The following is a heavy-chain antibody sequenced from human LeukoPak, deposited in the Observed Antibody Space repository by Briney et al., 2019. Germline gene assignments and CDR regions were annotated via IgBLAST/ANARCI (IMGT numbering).Heavy chain of an antibody. V-gene: IGHV3-23*01. Sequence: GGSLRLSCAASGFTFSSYAMSWVRQAPGKGLEWVSAISGSGGSTYYADSVKGRFTISRDNSKNTLYLQMNSLRADDTAVYYCASSYSSSWYAWFDPWGQGTLVTVSS. D-gene: IGHD6-13*01. CDR3: ASSYSSSWYAWFDP. CDR2: ISGSGGST. J-gene: IGHJ5*02. CDR1: GFTFSSYA.